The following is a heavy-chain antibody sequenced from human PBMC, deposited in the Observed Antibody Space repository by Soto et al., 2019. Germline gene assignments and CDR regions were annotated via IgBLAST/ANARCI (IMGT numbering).Heavy chain of an antibody. V-gene: IGHV1-18*01. CDR3: AREGYYSGSGTYSPPRYYGMDV. CDR2: ISDYNGNT. CDR1: GYTFSNYG. Sequence: QVQLVQSGAEVRKPGASVKVSCKASGYTFSNYGLSWVRQAPGQGLEWMGWISDYNGNTHYAQKFQGRLIMTTDTSTRTAYVELRSLSDDPAVYFCAREGYYSGSGTYSPPRYYGMDVWGQGTTVNVSS. D-gene: IGHD3-10*01. J-gene: IGHJ6*02.